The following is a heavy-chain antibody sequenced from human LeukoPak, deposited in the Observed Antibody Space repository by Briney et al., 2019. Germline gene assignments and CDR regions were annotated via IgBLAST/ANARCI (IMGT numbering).Heavy chain of an antibody. J-gene: IGHJ4*02. CDR2: ISYSGST. V-gene: IGHV4-39*07. Sequence: SETLSLTCTVSGDSVNVNSYSWGWIRQPPGEGLEWIGSISYSGSTSYNLSLNSRVTISVETSNNQFSLKLSSVTAADTAVYYCARDATIAAPLMSWGQGTLVIVSS. CDR1: GDSVNVNSYS. D-gene: IGHD6-13*01. CDR3: ARDATIAAPLMS.